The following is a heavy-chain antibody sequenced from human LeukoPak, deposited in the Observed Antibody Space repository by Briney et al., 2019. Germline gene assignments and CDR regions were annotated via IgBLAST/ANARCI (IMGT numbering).Heavy chain of an antibody. CDR1: GFTFSSYA. V-gene: IGHV3-23*01. CDR2: ISGSGGST. D-gene: IGHD2-15*01. CDR3: AKGVCSGGSCYQPPFDY. Sequence: PGGSLKLSCAAYGFTFSSYAMSWVRQAPGKVLEWVSAISGSGGSTYYADSVKGRFTISRDNSKNTLYLQMNSLRAEDTAVYYCAKGVCSGGSCYQPPFDYWGQGTLVTVSS. J-gene: IGHJ4*02.